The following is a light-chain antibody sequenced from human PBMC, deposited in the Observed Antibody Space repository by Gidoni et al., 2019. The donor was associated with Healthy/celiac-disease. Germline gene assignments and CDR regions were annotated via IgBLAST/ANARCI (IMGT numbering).Light chain of an antibody. CDR1: QSSSSY. CDR2: AAS. J-gene: IGKJ2*01. CDR3: QQSYSTPRT. V-gene: IGKV1-39*01. Sequence: DIQRTQSPSSLSAAVGDRVTITCRASQSSSSYLNWSQQKPGKAPQLLIYAASSLQSGVPSRFSGSGSGTDFTLTISSLQPEDFSTYYCQQSYSTPRTFGQGTKLEIK.